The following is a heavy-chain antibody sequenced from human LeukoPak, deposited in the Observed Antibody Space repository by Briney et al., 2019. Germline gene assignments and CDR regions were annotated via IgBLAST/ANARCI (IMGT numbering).Heavy chain of an antibody. CDR2: ITGSGDTI. Sequence: GGSLRLSCGASGFTFSYYAMSWVRQAPGKGLEWVSSITGSGDTIYYADSLKGRFTISRDNSKNTLYLQMNSLRAEDTAVFYCAKHRGSSGSSWFDYWGQGTLVTVSS. J-gene: IGHJ4*02. V-gene: IGHV3-23*01. CDR3: AKHRGSSGSSWFDY. CDR1: GFTFSYYA. D-gene: IGHD3-22*01.